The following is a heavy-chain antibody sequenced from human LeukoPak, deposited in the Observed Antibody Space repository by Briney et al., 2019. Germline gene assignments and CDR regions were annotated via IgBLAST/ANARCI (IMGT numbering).Heavy chain of an antibody. Sequence: PETLSLTCTVSGGSISSRLYYYGCIRQSPGKGLEWIGSFYSTGSTYYNPSLKSPVTISVDTSKNKFSLKLSSVTAADTAVYYCAARYSLTYYWHFWGQGTLVTVSS. CDR1: GGSISSRLYY. CDR3: AARYSLTYYWHF. J-gene: IGHJ4*02. V-gene: IGHV4-39*01. D-gene: IGHD1-26*01. CDR2: FYSTGST.